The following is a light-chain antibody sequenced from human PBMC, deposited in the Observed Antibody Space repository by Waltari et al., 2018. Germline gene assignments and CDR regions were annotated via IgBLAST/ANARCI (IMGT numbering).Light chain of an antibody. V-gene: IGLV3-21*01. CDR2: YDS. Sequence: SYVLTQPPSVSVAPGETARITCGGNNLESKSVHWYRQRPGQAPGLVISYDSDRPSGIPERFSGSNSGNTATLTISRVEAGDEADYYCQVWDANTDPGVFGTGTEVTVL. J-gene: IGLJ1*01. CDR3: QVWDANTDPGV. CDR1: NLESKS.